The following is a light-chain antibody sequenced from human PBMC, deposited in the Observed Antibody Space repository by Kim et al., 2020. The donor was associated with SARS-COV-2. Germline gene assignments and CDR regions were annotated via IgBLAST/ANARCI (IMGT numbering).Light chain of an antibody. J-gene: IGLJ2*01. V-gene: IGLV1-44*01. CDR2: SNN. CDR1: NSNIGGNT. Sequence: GQVVTISCSASNSNIGGNTVNWYQQLPGRAPRLLIHSNNQRPSGVPERFSGSKSGTSASMAISGLQSEDEGDYFCASWDDSLDGPLFGGGTQLTVL. CDR3: ASWDDSLDGPL.